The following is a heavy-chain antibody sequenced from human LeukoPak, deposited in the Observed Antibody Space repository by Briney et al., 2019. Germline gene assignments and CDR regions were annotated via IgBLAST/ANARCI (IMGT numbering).Heavy chain of an antibody. CDR2: IYYSGST. J-gene: IGHJ5*02. CDR1: GGSISSSSYY. CDR3: VRTDVDTAMGNNWFDP. V-gene: IGHV4-39*01. Sequence: SETLSLTCTVSGGSISSSSYYWGWIRQPPGKGLEWIGSIYYSGSTYYNPSLKSRVTISVGTSKNQFSLKLSSVTAADTAVYYCVRTDVDTAMGNNWFDPWGQGALVTVSS. D-gene: IGHD5-18*01.